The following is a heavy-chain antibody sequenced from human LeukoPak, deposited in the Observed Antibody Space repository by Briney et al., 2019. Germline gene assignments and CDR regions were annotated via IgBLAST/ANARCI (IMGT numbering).Heavy chain of an antibody. CDR3: ARRWGSGIRGAFDI. Sequence: APVKVSCKASGYTFTTYDISWVRQAPGQGLEWMGWISGNNGKTNYAKKFQVRVTMTTDTSTSTTYMELRSLRSDDTAIYYCARRWGSGIRGAFDIWGQGTMVTVSS. J-gene: IGHJ3*02. D-gene: IGHD3-10*01. V-gene: IGHV1-18*01. CDR2: ISGNNGKT. CDR1: GYTFTTYD.